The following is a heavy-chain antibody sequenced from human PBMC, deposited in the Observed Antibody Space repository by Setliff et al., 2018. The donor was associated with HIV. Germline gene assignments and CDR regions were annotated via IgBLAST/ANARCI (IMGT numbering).Heavy chain of an antibody. D-gene: IGHD3-22*01. Sequence: GGSLRLSCAASGFTFSSYWMHWVRQAPGKGLVWVSRLNTDGSSTKYADSVKGRFTISRDNAKNSLDLQMNSLGAEDTALYYCARGGEYYSDSGGIYYYMDVWGKGTTVTVSS. CDR3: ARGGEYYSDSGGIYYYMDV. J-gene: IGHJ6*03. CDR2: LNTDGSST. CDR1: GFTFSSYW. V-gene: IGHV3-74*03.